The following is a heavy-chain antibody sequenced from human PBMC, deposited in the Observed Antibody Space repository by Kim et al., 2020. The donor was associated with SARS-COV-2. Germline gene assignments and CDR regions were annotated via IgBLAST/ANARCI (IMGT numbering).Heavy chain of an antibody. CDR3: ARSPWAVAGTWLGRRAGPRSFDI. J-gene: IGHJ3*02. Sequence: SETLSLTCTVSGGSISSSSYYWGWIRQPPGKGLEWIGSIYYSGSTYYNPSLKSRVTISVDTSKNQFSLKLSSVTAADTAVYYCARSPWAVAGTWLGRRAGPRSFDIWGQGTMVTVSS. D-gene: IGHD6-19*01. V-gene: IGHV4-39*01. CDR1: GGSISSSSYY. CDR2: IYYSGST.